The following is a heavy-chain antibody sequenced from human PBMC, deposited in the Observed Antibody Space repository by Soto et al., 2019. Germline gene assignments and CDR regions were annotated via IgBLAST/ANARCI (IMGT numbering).Heavy chain of an antibody. CDR1: GGSISSDGYF. V-gene: IGHV4-39*01. D-gene: IGHD5-12*01. CDR2: VYYTGTT. J-gene: IGHJ4*02. CDR3: ARHLTYNYGYAVFDY. Sequence: SETLSLTCTVSGGSISSDGYFGGWIRQPPEKGLEWIGSVYYTGTTYYNPSLKSRLTISVDTSKKQFSLILSSVTAADTAVYYCARHLTYNYGYAVFDYWGQGTLVTVSS.